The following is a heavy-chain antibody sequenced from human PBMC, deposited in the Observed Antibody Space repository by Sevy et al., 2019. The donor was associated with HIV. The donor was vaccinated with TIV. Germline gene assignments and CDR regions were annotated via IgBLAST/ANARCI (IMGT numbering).Heavy chain of an antibody. CDR3: ARDRAGLIAVAGTGNYYYYGMDV. Sequence: SQTLSLTCAISGDSVSSNSAAWNWIRQSPSRGLEWLGRTYYRSKWYNDYAVPVKSRITINPDTSKNQFSLRLNSVTPEDTAVYYCARDRAGLIAVAGTGNYYYYGMDVWGQGTTVTGSS. V-gene: IGHV6-1*01. CDR2: TYYRSKWYN. J-gene: IGHJ6*02. CDR1: GDSVSSNSAA. D-gene: IGHD6-19*01.